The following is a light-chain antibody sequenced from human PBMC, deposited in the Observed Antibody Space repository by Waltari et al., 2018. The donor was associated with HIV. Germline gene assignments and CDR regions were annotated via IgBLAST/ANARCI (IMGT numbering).Light chain of an antibody. V-gene: IGKV1-27*01. J-gene: IGKJ5*01. CDR2: ASS. CDR3: QNYDSAPVA. Sequence: DIQMSHVPSSLSASVGDRVTITCRASRDISNDLAWYQQKPGEVPKILIYASSSWLSGVPSRFRGSGSGTDFTLTINGLQPEDVASYYCQNYDSAPVAFGQGTRLEI. CDR1: RDISND.